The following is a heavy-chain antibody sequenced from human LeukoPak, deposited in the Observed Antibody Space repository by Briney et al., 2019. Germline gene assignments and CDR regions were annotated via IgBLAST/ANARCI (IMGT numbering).Heavy chain of an antibody. V-gene: IGHV3-11*01. CDR3: ARDYYMDV. Sequence: PGGSLRLSCAASGFIFSDYYMYWIRQAPGKGLECLSQISKSGSSIFYVDSVEGRFTMSRDNAKNSLYLQMNSLRGEDTAVYYCARDYYMDVWGKGTTVTVSS. CDR2: ISKSGSSI. CDR1: GFIFSDYY. J-gene: IGHJ6*03.